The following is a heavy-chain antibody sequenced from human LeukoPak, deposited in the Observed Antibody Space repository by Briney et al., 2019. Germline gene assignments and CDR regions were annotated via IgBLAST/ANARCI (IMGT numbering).Heavy chain of an antibody. CDR2: ISSSSTK. CDR3: ARELYSSSSVYPYYYMDV. Sequence: PGGSLRLSCAASGFTFSSYSMNWVRQAPGKGLEWVSYISSSSTKYYADSVKGRFSISRDNAKNSLYLQMNSLRAEDTAAYYCARELYSSSSVYPYYYMDVWGKGTTVTVSS. V-gene: IGHV3-48*01. CDR1: GFTFSSYS. J-gene: IGHJ6*03. D-gene: IGHD6-6*01.